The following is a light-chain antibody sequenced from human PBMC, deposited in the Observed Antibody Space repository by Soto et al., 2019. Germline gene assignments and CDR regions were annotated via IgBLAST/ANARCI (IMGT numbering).Light chain of an antibody. V-gene: IGLV2-8*01. Sequence: QSALTQPPSASGSPGQSVTISCTGTSSDVGGYNYVSWYQQHSGKAPKVMIYEVNKRPSGVPDRFSGSKSGNTASLTVSGLQAEDEADYFCKSYTGINNWVFGGGTKLTVL. J-gene: IGLJ3*02. CDR1: SSDVGGYNY. CDR2: EVN. CDR3: KSYTGINNWV.